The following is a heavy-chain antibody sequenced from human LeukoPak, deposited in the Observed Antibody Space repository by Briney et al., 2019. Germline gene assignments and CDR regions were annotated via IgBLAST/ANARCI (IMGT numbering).Heavy chain of an antibody. CDR2: IRYDGSNK. CDR3: AIALRFLEWLDYYYYMDV. CDR1: GFTFSSYG. Sequence: GGSLRLSCAASGFTFSSYGMHWVRQAPGKGLESGAFIRYDGSNKYYADSVKGRFTISRDNSKNTLYLQMNSLRAEDTAVYYCAIALRFLEWLDYYYYMDVWGKGTTVTVSS. D-gene: IGHD3-3*01. V-gene: IGHV3-30*02. J-gene: IGHJ6*03.